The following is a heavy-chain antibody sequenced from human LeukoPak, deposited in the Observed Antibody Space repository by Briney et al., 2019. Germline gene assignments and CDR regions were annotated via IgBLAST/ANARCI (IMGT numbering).Heavy chain of an antibody. V-gene: IGHV1-2*02. CDR2: INPNSGGT. J-gene: IGHJ4*02. CDR3: ARDPDSSGWYEVGNY. CDR1: GYTFTGYY. D-gene: IGHD6-19*01. Sequence: ASVKVSCKASGYTFTGYYMHWVRQAPGQGLEWMGWINPNSGGTNYAQKFQGRVTMTRDTSISTAYMELSRLRSDGAAVYYCARDPDSSGWYEVGNYWGQGTLVTVSS.